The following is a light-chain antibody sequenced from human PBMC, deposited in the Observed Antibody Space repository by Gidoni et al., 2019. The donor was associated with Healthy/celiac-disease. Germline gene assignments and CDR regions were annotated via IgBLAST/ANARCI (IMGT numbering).Light chain of an antibody. CDR2: KDS. CDR3: QSADSSGTYYVV. Sequence: SYELTQPPSVSVSPGQTARITCSGDALPKQYAYWYQQKPGQAPVLVIYKDSERPSGIPERFSGSSSGTTVTLTMSGVQAEDEADYYCQSADSSGTYYVVFGGGTKLTVL. CDR1: ALPKQY. J-gene: IGLJ2*01. V-gene: IGLV3-25*03.